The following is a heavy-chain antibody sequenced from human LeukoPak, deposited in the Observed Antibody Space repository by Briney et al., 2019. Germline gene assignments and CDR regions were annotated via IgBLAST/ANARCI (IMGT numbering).Heavy chain of an antibody. CDR2: IYYGGSS. D-gene: IGHD2-15*01. CDR3: ARTGRGSCSGGGCYVLYGLDV. J-gene: IGHJ6*02. V-gene: IGHV4-31*03. CDR1: GGSISGGGYY. Sequence: SQTLSLTRTVSGGSISGGGYYWSWIRQHPGKGLEWIGYIYYGGSSYYNPSLKSGVSISVDTSRNQVSLRLSAVSAADTAVYYCARTGRGSCSGGGCYVLYGLDVWGQGTTVTVSS.